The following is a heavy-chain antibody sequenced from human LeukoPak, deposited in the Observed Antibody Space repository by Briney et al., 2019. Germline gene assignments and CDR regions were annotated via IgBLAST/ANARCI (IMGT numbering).Heavy chain of an antibody. CDR3: ATEKGDYYDSSGYEN. CDR1: GFTFSRYG. CDR2: IRYDGSNK. J-gene: IGHJ4*02. V-gene: IGHV3-30*02. Sequence: QPGGSLRLSCAASGFTFSRYGIHWVRQAPGKGLEWVAFIRYDGSNKYYADSVKGRFTISRDNSKNTLYLQMNSLRGEDTAVYYCATEKGDYYDSSGYENWGQGTLVTVSS. D-gene: IGHD3-22*01.